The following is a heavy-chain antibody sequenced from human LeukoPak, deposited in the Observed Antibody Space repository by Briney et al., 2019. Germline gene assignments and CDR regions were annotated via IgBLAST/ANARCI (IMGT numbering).Heavy chain of an antibody. CDR1: GYTFTGYY. CDR3: ARGTYCTNGVCYLGY. V-gene: IGHV1-2*02. Sequence: GASVKVSCKASGYTFTGYYIHWVRQAPGQGLEWMGWIIPNSGSTNYAQKFQGRVTITTDTSISTAYMELSRLRSDDTAVYYCARGTYCTNGVCYLGYWGQGTLVTVSS. J-gene: IGHJ4*02. CDR2: IIPNSGST. D-gene: IGHD2-8*01.